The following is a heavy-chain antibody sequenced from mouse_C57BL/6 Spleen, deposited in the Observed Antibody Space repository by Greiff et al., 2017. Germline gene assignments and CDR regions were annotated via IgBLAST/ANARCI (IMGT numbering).Heavy chain of an antibody. CDR1: GYSITSAY. Sequence: DVQLVESGPGLAKPSQTLSLTCSVTGYSITSAYWNWIRQFPGNKLEYMGYISYSGSTYYNPSLKSRIAITRDTSKNQYYLQLNSVTTEDTATYYCARYRLTGDYFDYWGQGTTLTVAS. CDR3: ARYRLTGDYFDY. J-gene: IGHJ2*01. CDR2: ISYSGST. D-gene: IGHD4-1*01. V-gene: IGHV3-8*01.